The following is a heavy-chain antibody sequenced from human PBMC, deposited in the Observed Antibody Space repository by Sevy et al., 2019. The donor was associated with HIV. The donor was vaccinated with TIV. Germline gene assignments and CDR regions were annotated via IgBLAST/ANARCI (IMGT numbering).Heavy chain of an antibody. Sequence: SETLSLTCTVSGGSISSYYWSWIRQPPGKGLEWIGYIYYSGSTNYNPSLKSRVTISVDTSKNQFSLKLSSVTAADTAVYYCARYSSGWYSVAKTHYYYYMDVWGKGTTVTVSS. CDR3: ARYSSGWYSVAKTHYYYYMDV. V-gene: IGHV4-59*01. J-gene: IGHJ6*03. CDR1: GGSISSYY. D-gene: IGHD6-19*01. CDR2: IYYSGST.